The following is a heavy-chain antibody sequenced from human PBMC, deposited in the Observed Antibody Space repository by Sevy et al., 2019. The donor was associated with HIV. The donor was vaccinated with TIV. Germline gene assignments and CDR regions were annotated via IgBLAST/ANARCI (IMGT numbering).Heavy chain of an antibody. CDR2: THSNGNT. CDR1: GGSISGYY. J-gene: IGHJ5*02. CDR3: TRYRYTLVRGIIMTWFDP. Sequence: SETLSLTCTVSGGSISGYYWSWIRQSPGKGLEWIAYTHSNGNTNYNPSLKRRVTISLNTSKNQFSLKLSAVTAADTAVYYCTRYRYTLVRGIIMTWFDPWGQGTLVTVSS. V-gene: IGHV4-59*01. D-gene: IGHD3-10*01.